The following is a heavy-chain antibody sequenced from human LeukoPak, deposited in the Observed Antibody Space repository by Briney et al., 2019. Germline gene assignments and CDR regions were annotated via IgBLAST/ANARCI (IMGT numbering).Heavy chain of an antibody. J-gene: IGHJ4*02. CDR3: ARGGGHYYGSGNRDYFDY. Sequence: GGSLRLSCAASGFTFSNYAMHWVRQAPGKGLEWVAVISYDGSNKYYADSVKGRFTISRDNSKNTLYLQMNSLRAEDTAVYYCARGGGHYYGSGNRDYFDYWGQGTLVTVSS. CDR1: GFTFSNYA. D-gene: IGHD3-10*01. CDR2: ISYDGSNK. V-gene: IGHV3-30*04.